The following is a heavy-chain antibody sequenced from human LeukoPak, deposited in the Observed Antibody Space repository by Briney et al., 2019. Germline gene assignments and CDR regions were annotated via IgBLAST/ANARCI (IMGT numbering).Heavy chain of an antibody. Sequence: PGGSLRLSCAASGFTFSSYGMHWVRQAPGKGLEWVAFIRYDGSNKYYADSVKGRFTISRDNSKNTLYPQMNSLRAEDTAVYYCATATVVTNWFDPWGQGTLVTVSS. D-gene: IGHD4-23*01. CDR3: ATATVVTNWFDP. J-gene: IGHJ5*02. V-gene: IGHV3-30*02. CDR1: GFTFSSYG. CDR2: IRYDGSNK.